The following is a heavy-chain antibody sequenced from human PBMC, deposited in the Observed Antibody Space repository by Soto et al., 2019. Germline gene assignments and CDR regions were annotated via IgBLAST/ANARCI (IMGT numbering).Heavy chain of an antibody. D-gene: IGHD3-10*01. V-gene: IGHV3-23*01. CDR3: AKSGETQWIREYYFDY. Sequence: GGSLRLSCAASGFTFSSYAMSWVRQAPGKGLEWVSAISGSGGSTYYADSVKGRFTISRDNSKNTLYLQMNSLRAEDTAVYYCAKSGETQWIREYYFDYWGQGTLVTVSS. CDR2: ISGSGGST. CDR1: GFTFSSYA. J-gene: IGHJ4*02.